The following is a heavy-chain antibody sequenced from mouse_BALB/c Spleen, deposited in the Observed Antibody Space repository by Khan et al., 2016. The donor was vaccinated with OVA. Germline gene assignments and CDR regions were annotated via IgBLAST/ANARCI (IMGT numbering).Heavy chain of an antibody. D-gene: IGHD2-10*01. CDR2: INTYTGEP. Sequence: QIQLVQSGPELKKPGETVKISCKASGYTFTNYGMNWVKQAPGKGLKWMGWINTYTGEPTYADDFKGRFAFSLETSASTAYLQIHNLNNEDTAPYFCARPPYFSYVMVYWGQGTSVTVSS. V-gene: IGHV9-3-1*01. CDR3: ARPPYFSYVMVY. CDR1: GYTFTNYG. J-gene: IGHJ4*01.